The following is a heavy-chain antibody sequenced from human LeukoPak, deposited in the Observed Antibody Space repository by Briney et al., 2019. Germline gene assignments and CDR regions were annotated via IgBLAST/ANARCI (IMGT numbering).Heavy chain of an antibody. CDR3: ARGVVFDP. D-gene: IGHD2-15*01. J-gene: IGHJ5*02. CDR1: GGSISSADYY. CDR2: INHSGST. V-gene: IGHV4-30-4*08. Sequence: SQTLSLTCTVSGGSISSADYYWSWIRQPPGKGLEWIGEINHSGSTNYNPSLKSRVTISVDTSKNQFSLKLSSVTAADTAVYYCARGVVFDPWGQGTLVTVSS.